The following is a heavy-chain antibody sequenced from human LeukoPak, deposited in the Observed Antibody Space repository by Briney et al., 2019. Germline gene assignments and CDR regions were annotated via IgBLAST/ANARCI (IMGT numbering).Heavy chain of an antibody. V-gene: IGHV3-23*01. CDR1: GFTFSNYA. Sequence: GSLRLSCAASGFTFSNYAMSWVRQAPGKGLEWVSPISGSGDSTSYADSVKGRFTISRDNSKNTLYLQMNSLRAEDTAVYYCAKGRGFTSSTCYNYWGQGTLVTVSS. CDR2: ISGSGDST. CDR3: AKGRGFTSSTCYNY. J-gene: IGHJ4*02. D-gene: IGHD2-2*02.